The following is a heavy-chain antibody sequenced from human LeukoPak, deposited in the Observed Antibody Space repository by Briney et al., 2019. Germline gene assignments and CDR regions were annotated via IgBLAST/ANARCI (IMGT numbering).Heavy chain of an antibody. Sequence: GGSLRLSCAASGFTFSSYAMSWVRQAPGKGLEWVSAISGSGGSTYYADPVKGRFTISRDNSKDTLYLQMNSLRAEDTAVYYCARGTLNIPGEHGAFDYWGQGTLVTVSS. D-gene: IGHD1-14*01. V-gene: IGHV3-23*01. CDR1: GFTFSSYA. CDR2: ISGSGGST. J-gene: IGHJ4*02. CDR3: ARGTLNIPGEHGAFDY.